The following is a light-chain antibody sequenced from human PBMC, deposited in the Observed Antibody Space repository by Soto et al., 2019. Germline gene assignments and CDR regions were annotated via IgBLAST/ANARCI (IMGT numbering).Light chain of an antibody. Sequence: EIVLTQSPGTLSLSPGERATLSCRASQSVSSSYLAWYQQKPVQAPRRLIYGASSRATGIPDRFSGSGSGTDFTLTISRLEPEDFAVYYCQQYGSSLYTFGQGTKLEIK. CDR1: QSVSSSY. CDR3: QQYGSSLYT. J-gene: IGKJ2*01. CDR2: GAS. V-gene: IGKV3-20*01.